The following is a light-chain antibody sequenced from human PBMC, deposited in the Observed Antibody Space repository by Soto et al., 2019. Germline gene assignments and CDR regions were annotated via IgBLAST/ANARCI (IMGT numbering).Light chain of an antibody. CDR1: QTVASN. CDR3: QQYHNWPPQYT. CDR2: GSS. J-gene: IGKJ2*01. V-gene: IGKV3-15*01. Sequence: EIVMTQSPATLSVSPGERATLSCRASQTVASNLAWYQQKPGQAPRLLIHGSSTRATGVPARFSGSGSGTEFTHTLSSLQSEDFAVYYCQQYHNWPPQYTFGQGTKLQI.